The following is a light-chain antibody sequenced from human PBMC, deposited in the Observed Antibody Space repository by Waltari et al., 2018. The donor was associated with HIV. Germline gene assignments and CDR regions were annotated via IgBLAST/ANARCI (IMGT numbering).Light chain of an antibody. J-gene: IGLJ3*02. CDR1: SSHIGKNY. Sequence: QSVLTQPPSVSAAPGQKVTISCSGGSSHIGKNYVSWYQQSPGTAPRLLIYENTKRRSGLPDRFSGSKSATSATLDITGLQTGDEADYYCASWDSSLSVGVFGGGTRLTVL. CDR3: ASWDSSLSVGV. CDR2: ENT. V-gene: IGLV1-51*02.